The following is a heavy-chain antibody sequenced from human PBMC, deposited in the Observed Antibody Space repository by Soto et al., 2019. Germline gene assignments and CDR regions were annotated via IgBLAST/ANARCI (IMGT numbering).Heavy chain of an antibody. V-gene: IGHV3-23*01. CDR1: GFTFSGYD. J-gene: IGHJ4*02. Sequence: EVPLLESGGGLVQPGGSLRLACAASGFTFSGYDMNWVRQASGKGLEWVSAINTSGDSTYHADSVKGRFTISRDNSKSTLYLQMNSLSAEDTAVYYCAQGAGTVTRNFFHYWGKGSLVSVSS. CDR2: INTSGDST. CDR3: AQGAGTVTRNFFHY. D-gene: IGHD4-17*01.